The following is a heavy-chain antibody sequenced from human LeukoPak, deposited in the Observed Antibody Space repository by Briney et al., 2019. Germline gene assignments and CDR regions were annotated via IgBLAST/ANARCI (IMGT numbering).Heavy chain of an antibody. CDR1: GGSISSYY. CDR3: ARERGVPAALGAYYFDY. Sequence: SETLSLTCTVSGGSISSYYWSWIRQPAGKGLEWIGRFYTSGSTNYNPSLKSRVTMSVDTSKNQFSLKLSSVTAADTAVYYCARERGVPAALGAYYFDYWGQGTLVTVSS. V-gene: IGHV4-4*07. J-gene: IGHJ4*02. D-gene: IGHD2-2*01. CDR2: FYTSGST.